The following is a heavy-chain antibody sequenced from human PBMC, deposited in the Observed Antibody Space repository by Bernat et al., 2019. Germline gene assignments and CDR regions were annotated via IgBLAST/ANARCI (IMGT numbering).Heavy chain of an antibody. CDR3: ARDRPVVAATRDDAFDI. CDR1: GFTFSSYS. V-gene: IGHV3-21*05. J-gene: IGHJ3*02. Sequence: EVQLVESGGGLVKPGGSLRLSCAASGFTFSSYSMNWVRQAPGKGLEWVSYISSSSSYIYYADSVKGRFTISRDNAKNSLYLQMNSLRAEDTAVYYCARDRPVVAATRDDAFDIWGQGTMVTVSS. CDR2: ISSSSSYI. D-gene: IGHD2-15*01.